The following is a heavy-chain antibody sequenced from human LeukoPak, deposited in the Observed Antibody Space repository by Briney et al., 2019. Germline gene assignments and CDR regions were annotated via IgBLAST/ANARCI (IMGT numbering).Heavy chain of an antibody. CDR3: ARGLIRLIRRIFDY. CDR2: INHSGST. V-gene: IGHV4-34*01. D-gene: IGHD1-1*01. J-gene: IGHJ4*02. CDR1: GGSFSGYY. Sequence: SETLSLTCAVYGGSFSGYYWSWIRQPPGKGLEWIGEINHSGSTNYKPSLKSRVTISVDTSKTQFSLKLSSVTAADTAVYYCARGLIRLIRRIFDYWGQGTLVTVSS.